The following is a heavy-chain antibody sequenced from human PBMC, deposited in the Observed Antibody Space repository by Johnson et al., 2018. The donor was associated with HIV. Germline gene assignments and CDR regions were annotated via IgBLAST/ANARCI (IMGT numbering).Heavy chain of an antibody. CDR2: IYSGGST. J-gene: IGHJ3*02. D-gene: IGHD2-15*01. CDR3: ARSQVAATSEGAFDI. Sequence: MQLVESGGGVVQPGRSLRLSCAAFGFTFSNYAMHWVRQAPGKGLEWVAVIYSGGSTYYADSVKGRFTISRDNSKNTLYLQMNSLRAEDTAVYYCARSQVAATSEGAFDIWGQGTMV. CDR1: GFTFSNYA. V-gene: IGHV3-66*01.